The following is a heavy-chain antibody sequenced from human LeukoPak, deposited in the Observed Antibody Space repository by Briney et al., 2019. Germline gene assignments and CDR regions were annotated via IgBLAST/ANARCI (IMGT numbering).Heavy chain of an antibody. CDR3: TSTPYTNYPFDY. CDR2: FDPEDGEI. D-gene: IGHD4-11*01. V-gene: IGHV1-24*01. J-gene: IGHJ4*02. CDR1: GYRVTELT. Sequence: ASVRVSCKVSGYRVTELTMHWVRQAPGKGLEWMGSFDPEDGEIIYAEKSQGRVTMTEDTSTDTAYMVLSSLRSEDTAVYYCTSTPYTNYPFDYWGQGTLVTVSS.